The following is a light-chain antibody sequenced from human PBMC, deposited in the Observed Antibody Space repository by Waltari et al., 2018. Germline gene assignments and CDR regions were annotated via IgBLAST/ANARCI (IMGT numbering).Light chain of an antibody. CDR1: QSGLFSANNKNY. CDR3: QQRYITPLT. J-gene: IGKJ4*01. CDR2: WAS. V-gene: IGKV4-1*01. Sequence: DIVMTQSPDSLAVSLGERAPINCKSSQSGLFSANNKNYLAWFQQQAGQPPQLLIKWASTRASGVPDRFSGSGSGTDFTLTISNVQPDDVATYYCQQRYITPLTFGGGTKVEIK.